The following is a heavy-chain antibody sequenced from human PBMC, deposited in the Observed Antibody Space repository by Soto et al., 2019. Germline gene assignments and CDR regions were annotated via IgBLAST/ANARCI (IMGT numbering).Heavy chain of an antibody. CDR2: IRSKANSYAT. CDR1: GFTFSGSA. D-gene: IGHD2-15*01. CDR3: TRLSLEWDCSGGSCYLMDV. Sequence: HPGGSLRLSCAASGFTFSGSAMHWVRQASGKGLEWVGRIRSKANSYATAYAASVKGRFTISRDDSKNTAYLQMNSLKTEDTAVYYCTRLSLEWDCSGGSCYLMDVWGKGTTVTVSS. V-gene: IGHV3-73*01. J-gene: IGHJ6*03.